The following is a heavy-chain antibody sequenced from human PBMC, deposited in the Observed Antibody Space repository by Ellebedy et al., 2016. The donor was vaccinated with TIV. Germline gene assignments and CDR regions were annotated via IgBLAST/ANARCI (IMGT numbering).Heavy chain of an antibody. CDR3: VRDGCSGGPCAIYWYFDL. V-gene: IGHV3-33*01. CDR1: GFIFTNYG. CDR2: IFSDGGTI. Sequence: PGGSLRLSCAASGFIFTNYGMHWVRQTPDKGLEWVAVIFSDGGTIYYSDSVKGRFTISRDNSKNTLSLQMSSLSAEDTAVYYCVRDGCSGGPCAIYWYFDLWGRGTLVTVSS. D-gene: IGHD2-15*01. J-gene: IGHJ2*01.